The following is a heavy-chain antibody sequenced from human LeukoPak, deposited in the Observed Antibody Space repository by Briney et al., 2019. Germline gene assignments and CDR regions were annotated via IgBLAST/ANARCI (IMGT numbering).Heavy chain of an antibody. V-gene: IGHV3-48*01. D-gene: IGHD1-1*01. CDR1: GFTVSSNY. CDR3: ARGPYKYVISANPDY. CDR2: ISSIGATI. J-gene: IGHJ4*02. Sequence: GGSLRLSCAASGFTVSSNYMSWVRQATGKGLEWVSYISSIGATIYYADSVKGRFTISRDNAKNSLFLQMNSLRAEDTAVYYCARGPYKYVISANPDYWGQGTLVTVSS.